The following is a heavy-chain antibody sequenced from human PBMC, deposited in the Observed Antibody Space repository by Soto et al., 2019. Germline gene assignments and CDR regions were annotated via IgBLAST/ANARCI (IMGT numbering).Heavy chain of an antibody. D-gene: IGHD3-10*01. Sequence: QVQLVESGGGVVQPGRSLRLSCAASGFTFSSYGMHWVRQAPGKGLEWVAVISYDGSNKYYADSVKGRFTISRDNSKNTLYLQMNSLRAEDTAAYYCANLLWFGEGAFDIWGQGTMVTVSS. V-gene: IGHV3-30*18. CDR2: ISYDGSNK. CDR1: GFTFSSYG. J-gene: IGHJ3*02. CDR3: ANLLWFGEGAFDI.